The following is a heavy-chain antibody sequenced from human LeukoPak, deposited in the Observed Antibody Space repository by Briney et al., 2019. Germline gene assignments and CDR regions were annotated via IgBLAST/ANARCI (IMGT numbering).Heavy chain of an antibody. D-gene: IGHD3-10*01. CDR3: ARAAHTTYVLGRYYYYAMDA. V-gene: IGHV3-30-3*01. Sequence: GGSLRLSCAASGFTFSSYTMDWVRQAPGKGLEWVARISYAGSNNYYAGSVKGRFTISSDNPKNTLYLQMDSLRAEDTAVYYCARAAHTTYVLGRYYYYAMDAWGQGTTVTVSS. CDR2: ISYAGSNN. CDR1: GFTFSSYT. J-gene: IGHJ6*02.